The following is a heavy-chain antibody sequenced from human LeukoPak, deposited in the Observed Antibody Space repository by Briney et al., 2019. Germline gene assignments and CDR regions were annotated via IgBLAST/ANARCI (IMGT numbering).Heavy chain of an antibody. J-gene: IGHJ5*02. D-gene: IGHD6-19*01. CDR1: GYTFSTYD. Sequence: ASVKVSCKASGYTFSTYDINWVRQAIGQGLEWMGWLNPNNGNTGYAQKFQGRVTITRNTSINTAYMELSSLTSEDTAVYYCARMTVSGRDNWFDPWGQGTLVTVSS. CDR2: LNPNNGNT. V-gene: IGHV1-8*03. CDR3: ARMTVSGRDNWFDP.